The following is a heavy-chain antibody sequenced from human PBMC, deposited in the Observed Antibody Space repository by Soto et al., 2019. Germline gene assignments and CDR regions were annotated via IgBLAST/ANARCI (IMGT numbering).Heavy chain of an antibody. CDR3: ASHDPGARFDP. V-gene: IGHV1-2*02. Sequence: QVQLVQSGAEVKKPRASVKVSCKAPRYIFTAYFMHWVRQAPGQGLEWMGWINPNNGATHYGLSFQGRVTMTRNTSISTAYMELSSLRSDDTAVYYCASHDPGARFDPWGQGTLVIVSS. CDR2: INPNNGAT. CDR1: RYIFTAYF. D-gene: IGHD1-1*01. J-gene: IGHJ5*02.